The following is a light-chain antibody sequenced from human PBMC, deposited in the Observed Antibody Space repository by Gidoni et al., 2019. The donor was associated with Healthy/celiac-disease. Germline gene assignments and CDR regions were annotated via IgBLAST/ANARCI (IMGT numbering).Light chain of an antibody. CDR1: SRDVGGYNY. Sequence: QSALTQPPSASGSPGQSVTISCTGTSRDVGGYNYVSWYQQHPGKAPKVMIYEVSKRPSGVPDRFSGSKSGNTASLTVSGLQAEDEADYYCSSYAGSNNLGVFGTGTKVTVL. CDR3: SSYAGSNNLGV. V-gene: IGLV2-8*01. CDR2: EVS. J-gene: IGLJ1*01.